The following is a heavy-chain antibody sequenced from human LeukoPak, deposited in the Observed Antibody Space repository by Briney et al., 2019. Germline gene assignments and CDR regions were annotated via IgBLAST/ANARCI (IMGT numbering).Heavy chain of an antibody. V-gene: IGHV4-59*08. J-gene: IGHJ5*02. Sequence: ASETLSITCTVAGGSMSSYYWSWIRQPPGKGLEWIGYIYYSGYTNYNPSLKSRVTISVDTSKNQFSLKLSSVTATDTAVFYCARRKQEGWFDPWGQGTLVTVSS. CDR3: ARRKQEGWFDP. CDR1: GGSMSSYY. CDR2: IYYSGYT.